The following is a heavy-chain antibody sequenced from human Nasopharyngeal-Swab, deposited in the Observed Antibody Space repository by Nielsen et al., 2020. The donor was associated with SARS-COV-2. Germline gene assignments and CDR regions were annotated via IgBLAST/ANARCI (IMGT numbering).Heavy chain of an antibody. D-gene: IGHD3-3*01. Sequence: WIRQPPGKGLEWIGYIYYSGSTNYNPSLKSRVTISVDTSKNQFSLKLSSVTAADTAVYYSASQNFWSGYYKRDPIDYWGQGTLVTVSS. CDR3: ASQNFWSGYYKRDPIDY. CDR2: IYYSGST. V-gene: IGHV4-61*07. J-gene: IGHJ4*02.